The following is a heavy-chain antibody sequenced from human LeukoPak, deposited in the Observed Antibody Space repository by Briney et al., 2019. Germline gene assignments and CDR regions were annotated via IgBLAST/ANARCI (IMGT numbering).Heavy chain of an antibody. CDR2: IEDDGSDK. D-gene: IGHD3-9*01. V-gene: IGHV3-7*01. CDR1: GFTFNNYW. Sequence: GGSLRLSCVVSGFTFNNYWMTWVRQAPGKGLEWVANIEDDGSDKNYVDSVNGRFTISRDNARNSLYLQMNSLRAEDTAVYYCARDRLRGAIYLDYWGQGTLVTLSS. J-gene: IGHJ4*02. CDR3: ARDRLRGAIYLDY.